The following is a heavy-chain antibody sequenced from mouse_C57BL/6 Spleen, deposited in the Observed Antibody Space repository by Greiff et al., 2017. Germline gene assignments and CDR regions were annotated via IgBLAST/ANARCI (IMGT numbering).Heavy chain of an antibody. Sequence: QVQLQQSGPGLVQPSQSLSITCTVSGFSLTSYGVHWVRQSPGKGLEWLGVIWSGGSTDYNAAFISRLSISKDNSKSQVFFKMNSLQADDTAIYYCARRGYGSSYEGFAYWGQGTLVTVSA. CDR1: GFSLTSYG. D-gene: IGHD1-1*01. V-gene: IGHV2-2*01. CDR2: IWSGGST. J-gene: IGHJ3*01. CDR3: ARRGYGSSYEGFAY.